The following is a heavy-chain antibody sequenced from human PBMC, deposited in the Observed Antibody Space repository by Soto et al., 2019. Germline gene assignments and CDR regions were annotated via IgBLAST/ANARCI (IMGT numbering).Heavy chain of an antibody. CDR2: LIHGGST. V-gene: IGHV4-34*12. CDR3: ARSPLGYDYVRQTWREVGDSFDI. CDR1: GASLGGFH. J-gene: IGHJ3*02. Sequence: SETLSLTCAIYGASLGGFHWTWLRQAPGKGLEWIGELIHGGSTNYNPSLKSRVSFSLDTSKNQFSLHLMSVTAADTAVYYCARSPLGYDYVRQTWREVGDSFDIWGRGTVVTV. D-gene: IGHD3-16*01.